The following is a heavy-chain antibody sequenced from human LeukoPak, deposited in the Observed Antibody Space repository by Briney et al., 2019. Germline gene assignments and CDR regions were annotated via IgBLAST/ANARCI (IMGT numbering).Heavy chain of an antibody. Sequence: ASVKVSCKASGYTFSTYGISWVRQAPGQGLEWMGWISAYNGNTNYAQKLQGRVTMTTDTSTSTAYMELRSLRSDDTAVYYCARDLEEYDILTGYYRPNAFDIWGQGIMVTVSS. V-gene: IGHV1-18*01. CDR1: GYTFSTYG. J-gene: IGHJ3*02. D-gene: IGHD3-9*01. CDR3: ARDLEEYDILTGYYRPNAFDI. CDR2: ISAYNGNT.